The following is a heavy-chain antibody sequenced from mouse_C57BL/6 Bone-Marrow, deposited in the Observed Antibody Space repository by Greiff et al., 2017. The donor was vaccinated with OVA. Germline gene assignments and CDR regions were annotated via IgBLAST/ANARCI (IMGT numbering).Heavy chain of an antibody. J-gene: IGHJ3*01. CDR3: TRDWDDGYYPSAY. Sequence: EVKVEESGEGLVKPGGSLKLSCAASGFTFSSYAMSWVRQTPEKRLEWVAYISSGGDYIYYADTVKGRFTISRDNARNTLYLQMSSLKSEDTAMYYCTRDWDDGYYPSAYWGQGTLVTVSA. CDR1: GFTFSSYA. CDR2: ISSGGDYI. V-gene: IGHV5-9-1*02. D-gene: IGHD2-3*01.